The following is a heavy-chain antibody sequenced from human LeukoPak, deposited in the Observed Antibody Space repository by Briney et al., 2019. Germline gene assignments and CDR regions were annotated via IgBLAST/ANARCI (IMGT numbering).Heavy chain of an antibody. V-gene: IGHV1-69*05. D-gene: IGHD4-17*01. Sequence: SVEVSCKASGGTFSSYAISWVRQAPGQGLEWMGRIIPIFGTANYAQKFQGRVTITTDESTSTAYMELSSLRSEDTAVYYCARTPINDYGDYLADYWGQGTLVTVSS. CDR2: IIPIFGTA. CDR1: GGTFSSYA. CDR3: ARTPINDYGDYLADY. J-gene: IGHJ4*02.